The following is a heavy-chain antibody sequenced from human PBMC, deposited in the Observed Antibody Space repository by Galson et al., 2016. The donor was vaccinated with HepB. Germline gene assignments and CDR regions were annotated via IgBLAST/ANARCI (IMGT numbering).Heavy chain of an antibody. J-gene: IGHJ4*02. V-gene: IGHV3-7*02. CDR2: INGDGSEE. CDR3: NSGYTSGF. D-gene: IGHD6-19*01. CDR1: GFSISTSW. Sequence: SLRLSCAASGFSISTSWMTWVRQAPGKGLEWVANINGDGSEERYVDSVKGRFSISRDNGKNSLYLEMNSLRGEDSAVYYCNSGYTSGFWGQGILVTVSS.